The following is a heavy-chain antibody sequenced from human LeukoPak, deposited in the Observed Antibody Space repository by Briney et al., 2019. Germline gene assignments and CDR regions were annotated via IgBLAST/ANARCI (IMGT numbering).Heavy chain of an antibody. CDR3: ARDTALSYFDY. CDR1: GFTFSSYS. V-gene: IGHV3-48*02. CDR2: ISSSSSTI. J-gene: IGHJ4*02. D-gene: IGHD5-18*01. Sequence: PGGSLRLSCAASGFTFSSYSMNWVRQAPGKGLEWVSYISSSSSTIYYADSVKGRFTISRDNAKNSLHLQMNSLRDEDTAVYYCARDTALSYFDYWGQGTLVTPSS.